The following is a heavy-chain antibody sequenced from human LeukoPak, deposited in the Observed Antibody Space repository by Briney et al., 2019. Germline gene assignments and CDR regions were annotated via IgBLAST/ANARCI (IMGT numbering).Heavy chain of an antibody. D-gene: IGHD6-19*01. CDR2: INHSGST. V-gene: IGHV4-34*01. CDR1: GGSFSGYY. Sequence: PSETLSLTCAVYGGSFSGYYWGWIRQPPGKGLEWIGEINHSGSTNYNPSLRSRVTISVDTSKNQFSLKLSSVTAADTAVYYCARGHGWVDYWGQGTLVTVSS. CDR3: ARGHGWVDY. J-gene: IGHJ4*02.